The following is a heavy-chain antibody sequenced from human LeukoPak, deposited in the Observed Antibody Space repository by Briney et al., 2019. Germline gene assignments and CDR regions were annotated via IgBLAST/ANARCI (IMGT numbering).Heavy chain of an antibody. D-gene: IGHD5-18*01. Sequence: GESLKISCKASGYSFTNCWIGWVRQMPGKGLEWMGSIYPADSDTRNRPSFQGQVTISADKSINTAYLQLSSLKASDTAMYYCARQFKMVTAYDYWGQGTLVTVSS. V-gene: IGHV5-51*01. J-gene: IGHJ4*02. CDR3: ARQFKMVTAYDY. CDR1: GYSFTNCW. CDR2: IYPADSDT.